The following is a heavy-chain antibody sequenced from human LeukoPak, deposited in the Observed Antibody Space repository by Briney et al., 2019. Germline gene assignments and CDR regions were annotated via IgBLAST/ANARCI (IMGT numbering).Heavy chain of an antibody. Sequence: SVKVSCKASGGTFSSYAISWVRQAPGQGLEWMGGIIPIFGTANYAQKFQGRVTITADESTSTAYMELSSLRSEDTAVYYCARDGEYYDILTGYPSRAYYYYMDVWGKGTRSPSP. CDR2: IIPIFGTA. J-gene: IGHJ6*03. V-gene: IGHV1-69*13. D-gene: IGHD3-9*01. CDR3: ARDGEYYDILTGYPSRAYYYYMDV. CDR1: GGTFSSYA.